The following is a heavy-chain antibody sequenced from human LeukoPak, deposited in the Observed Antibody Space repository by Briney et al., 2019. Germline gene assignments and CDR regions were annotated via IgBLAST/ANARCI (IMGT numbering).Heavy chain of an antibody. D-gene: IGHD5-12*01. CDR2: IYYSGST. J-gene: IGHJ4*02. V-gene: IGHV4-59*11. CDR1: GGSISSHY. Sequence: KPSETLSLTCTVSGGSISSHYWSWIRQPPGKGLEWIGYIYYSGSTNYNPSLKSRVTISVDTSKNQFSLKLSSVTAADTAVYYCARYRAGGYSGYDNFDYWGQGTLVTVSS. CDR3: ARYRAGGYSGYDNFDY.